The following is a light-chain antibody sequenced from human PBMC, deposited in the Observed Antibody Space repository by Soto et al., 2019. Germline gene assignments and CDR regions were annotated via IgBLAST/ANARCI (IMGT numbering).Light chain of an antibody. CDR2: ATS. J-gene: IGKJ2*01. CDR1: QDISNY. CDR3: QKYNSAPYT. Sequence: DIQMTQSPSSLSASVGDRVTITCRASQDISNYLAWYQQRPGKVPKLLIYATSTLQSGVPSRFSGSGSVTDFTLTISSLQPEDVATYYCQKYNSAPYTFGQGTKLEIK. V-gene: IGKV1-27*01.